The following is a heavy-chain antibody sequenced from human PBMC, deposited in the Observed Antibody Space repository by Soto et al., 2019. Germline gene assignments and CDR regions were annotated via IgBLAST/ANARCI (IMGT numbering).Heavy chain of an antibody. CDR3: TRLGYCGSGVLSNYYGMDV. CDR2: IRSKANSYAT. Sequence: GGSLRLSCAASGFTFSGSAMHWVRQASGKGLEWVGRIRSKANSYATAYAASVKGRFTISRDDSKNTAYLQMNSLKTEDTAVYYCTRLGYCGSGVLSNYYGMDVWGQGTTVTVSS. J-gene: IGHJ6*02. V-gene: IGHV3-73*01. CDR1: GFTFSGSA. D-gene: IGHD3-10*01.